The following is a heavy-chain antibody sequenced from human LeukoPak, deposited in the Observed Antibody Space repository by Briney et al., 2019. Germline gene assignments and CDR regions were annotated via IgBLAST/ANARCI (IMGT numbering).Heavy chain of an antibody. Sequence: GGSLRLSCAASGFTFSSYSMNWVRQAPGKGLEWVSSISSSSSYIYYADSVKGGFTISRDNAKNSLYLQMNSLRAEDTAVYYCARDLSIAARIPFDYWGQGTLVTVSS. CDR2: ISSSSSYI. D-gene: IGHD6-6*01. CDR1: GFTFSSYS. V-gene: IGHV3-21*01. J-gene: IGHJ4*02. CDR3: ARDLSIAARIPFDY.